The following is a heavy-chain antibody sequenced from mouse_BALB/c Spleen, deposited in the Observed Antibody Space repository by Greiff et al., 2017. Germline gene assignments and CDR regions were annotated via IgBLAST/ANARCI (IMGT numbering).Heavy chain of an antibody. V-gene: IGHV1-9*01. Sequence: QVQLQQSGAELMKPGASVKISCKATGYTFSSYWIEWVKQRPGHGLEWIGEILPGSGSTNYNEKFKGKATLTADTSSNTAYMQLSSLTSEDSAVYYCARGRRLGAFDYWGQGTTLTVSS. CDR3: ARGRRLGAFDY. J-gene: IGHJ2*01. D-gene: IGHD4-1*01. CDR1: GYTFSSYW. CDR2: ILPGSGST.